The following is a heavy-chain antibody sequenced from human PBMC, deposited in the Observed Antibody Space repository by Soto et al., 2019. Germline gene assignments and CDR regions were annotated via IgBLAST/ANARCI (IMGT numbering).Heavy chain of an antibody. V-gene: IGHV4-34*01. J-gene: IGHJ4*02. CDR3: ARGKAVVATSPAFDY. CDR2: INHSGST. D-gene: IGHD5-12*01. Sequence: PSETLSLTCAVYGESFSGYYWSWIRQPPGKGLEWIGEINHSGSTNYNPSLKSRVTISVDTSKNQFSLKLSSVTAADTAVYYCARGKAVVATSPAFDYWGQGTLVTVSS. CDR1: GESFSGYY.